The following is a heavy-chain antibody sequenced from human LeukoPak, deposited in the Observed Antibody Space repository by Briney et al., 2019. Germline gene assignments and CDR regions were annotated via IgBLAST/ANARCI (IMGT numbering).Heavy chain of an antibody. CDR3: ARGGKLEPTAMPT. D-gene: IGHD2-2*01. CDR2: INPDGSST. J-gene: IGHJ5*02. Sequence: GGSLRLSCVASGFTFRTSWMHWVRQVPGKGPVWLSRINPDGSSTTYADSVKGRFTISRDNAKNMLYLQINSLRVEDTAIYYCARGGKLEPTAMPTWGQGSLVVVSS. CDR1: GFTFRTSW. V-gene: IGHV3-74*01.